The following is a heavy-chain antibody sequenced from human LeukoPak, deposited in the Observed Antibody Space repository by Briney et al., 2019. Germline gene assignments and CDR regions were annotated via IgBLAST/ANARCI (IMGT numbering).Heavy chain of an antibody. CDR1: GFTFGDYA. Sequence: GGSLRLSCTASGFTFGDYAMSWVRQAPGKGPEWVSFIRSKAYGGTPEYAASVKGRFTISRDDSESIAYLQMNSLRAEDTAVYYCAATDSSGSFDAFDIWGQGTMVTVSS. CDR3: AATDSSGSFDAFDI. J-gene: IGHJ3*02. V-gene: IGHV3-49*04. CDR2: IRSKAYGGTP. D-gene: IGHD3-22*01.